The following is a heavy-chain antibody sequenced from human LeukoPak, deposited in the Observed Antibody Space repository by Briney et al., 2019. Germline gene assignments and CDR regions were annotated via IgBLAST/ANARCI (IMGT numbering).Heavy chain of an antibody. D-gene: IGHD6-13*01. CDR3: ARDPSRGAAVGSWFDP. V-gene: IGHV1-8*03. CDR1: GYTFGSDD. J-gene: IGHJ5*02. Sequence: ASVKVSCKASGYTFGSDDINWVRQATGQGLEWMGWINPNNGNLGYAQKFQGRVTITRNTPISTAYMELSSLTSEDTAVYYCARDPSRGAAVGSWFDPWGQGTLVTVSS. CDR2: INPNNGNL.